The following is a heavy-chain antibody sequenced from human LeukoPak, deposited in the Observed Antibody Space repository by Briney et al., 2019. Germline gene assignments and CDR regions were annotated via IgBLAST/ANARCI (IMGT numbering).Heavy chain of an antibody. CDR2: IYPGDSDT. J-gene: IGHJ4*02. V-gene: IGHV5-51*01. Sequence: GESLKISCKGSGYSFTSYWIGWVRQMPGKGLEWMGFIYPGDSDTRYSPSFQGQVTISADKSISTAYLQWSSLKASDTAMYYCATNSYGHSYYFDYWGQGTLVTVSS. CDR1: GYSFTSYW. CDR3: ATNSYGHSYYFDY. D-gene: IGHD5-18*01.